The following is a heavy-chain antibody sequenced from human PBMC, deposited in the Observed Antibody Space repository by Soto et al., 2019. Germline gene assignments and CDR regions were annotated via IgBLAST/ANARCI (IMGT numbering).Heavy chain of an antibody. V-gene: IGHV3-15*01. J-gene: IGHJ4*02. Sequence: EVQLVESGGGLVKPGGSLRLSCAASGFTFSNAWMSWVRQAPGKGLEWVGRIKSKTDGGTTDYAAPVKGRFTISREDSKNTLYLQMNSLKTEDTAVYYCTTTHDYGDYDPVDYWGQGTLVTVSS. D-gene: IGHD4-17*01. CDR3: TTTHDYGDYDPVDY. CDR1: GFTFSNAW. CDR2: IKSKTDGGTT.